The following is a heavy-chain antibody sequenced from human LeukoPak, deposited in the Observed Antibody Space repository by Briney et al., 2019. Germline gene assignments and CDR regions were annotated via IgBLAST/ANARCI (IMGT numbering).Heavy chain of an antibody. V-gene: IGHV1-69*05. CDR2: IIPIFGTA. CDR3: ARARTTTGTGRPGAHYMDV. D-gene: IGHD1-1*01. J-gene: IGHJ6*03. Sequence: ASVKVSCKASGGTFSSYAISWVRQAPGQGLEWMGGIIPIFGTANYAQKFQGRVTITTDESTSTAYMELSSLRSEDTAVYYCARARTTTGTGRPGAHYMDVWGKGTTVTVSS. CDR1: GGTFSSYA.